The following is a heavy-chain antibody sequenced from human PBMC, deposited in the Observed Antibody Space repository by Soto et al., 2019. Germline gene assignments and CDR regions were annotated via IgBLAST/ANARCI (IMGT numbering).Heavy chain of an antibody. CDR3: ERDRAFWCFDY. D-gene: IGHD2-21*01. CDR2: LKGDGTEE. Sequence: EVQLVESGGGLVQPGGSLILSCAASGFNFNSSWMNWVRQYPGKGLEWLDSLKGDGTEEFYIDSVKGRFTISRDMAKSSLYLQMTRLRAEDTAVYFCERDRAFWCFDYWGKGTLVTVSS. V-gene: IGHV3-7*05. CDR1: GFNFNSSW. J-gene: IGHJ4*02.